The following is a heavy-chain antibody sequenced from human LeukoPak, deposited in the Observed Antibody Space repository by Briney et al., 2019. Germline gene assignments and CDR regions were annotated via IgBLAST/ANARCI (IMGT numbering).Heavy chain of an antibody. J-gene: IGHJ4*02. D-gene: IGHD1-26*01. CDR1: GYTFTGYY. CDR2: INPNSGGT. Sequence: ASVKVSCKASGYTFTGYYMHWVRQAPGQGLEWMGWINPNSGGTNYAQKFQGRVTMTRDMSTSTVYMELSSLRSEDTAVYYCARSGVGATYFDYWGQGTLVTVSS. CDR3: ARSGVGATYFDY. V-gene: IGHV1-2*02.